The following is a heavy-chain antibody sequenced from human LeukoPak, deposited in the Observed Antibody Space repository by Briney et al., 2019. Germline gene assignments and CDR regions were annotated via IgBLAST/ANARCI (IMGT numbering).Heavy chain of an antibody. CDR1: GFTFGTYW. J-gene: IGHJ6*03. CDR3: ARGQDGYTGNYYYYMDV. V-gene: IGHV3-74*01. D-gene: IGHD5-24*01. Sequence: PGGSLRLSCGASGFTFGTYWMHWVRQAPGKGLVWVSGINSDGGTTTYADSVKGRFTISRDNAKNTLYLQMNSLRAEDTAVYYCARGQDGYTGNYYYYMDVWGKGTTVTVSS. CDR2: INSDGGTT.